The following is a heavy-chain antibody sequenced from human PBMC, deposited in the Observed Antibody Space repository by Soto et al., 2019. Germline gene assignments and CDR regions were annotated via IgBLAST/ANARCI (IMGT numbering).Heavy chain of an antibody. CDR2: ISYNGSNK. D-gene: IGHD2-8*01. J-gene: IGHJ6*02. CDR3: AKGDQWHTSEYYYYGMDV. Sequence: VAVISYNGSNKYYADSVKGRFTISRDNSKNTLYLQMNSLRAEDTAVYYCAKGDQWHTSEYYYYGMDVWGQGTTVTVSS. V-gene: IGHV3-30*18.